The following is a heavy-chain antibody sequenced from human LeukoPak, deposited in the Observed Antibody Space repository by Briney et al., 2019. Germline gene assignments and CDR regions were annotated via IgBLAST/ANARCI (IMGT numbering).Heavy chain of an antibody. CDR2: IYTSGST. V-gene: IGHV4-61*02. CDR1: GGSISSGSYY. D-gene: IGHD5-18*01. J-gene: IGHJ4*02. Sequence: SQTLSLTCTVSGGSISSGSYYWSWIRQPAGKGLEWIGRIYTSGSTNYNPSLKSRVTMSVDTSKNQFSLKLSSVTAADTAVYYCARGGYSYGRYFDYWGQGTLVTVSS. CDR3: ARGGYSYGRYFDY.